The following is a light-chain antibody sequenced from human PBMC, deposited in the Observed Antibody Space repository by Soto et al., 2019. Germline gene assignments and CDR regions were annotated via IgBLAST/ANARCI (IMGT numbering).Light chain of an antibody. CDR2: LGS. CDR3: LQALQSPFT. V-gene: IGKV2-28*01. Sequence: DIVMTQSPLSLPVTPGEPASISCRSSQSLLHSNGYNYLDWYLQKPGQSPQLLIYLGSNRASGVHDRFSGRGSGTDFTLKISRVEADDVGVYYCLQALQSPFTVGPGTKVDIK. CDR1: QSLLHSNGYNY. J-gene: IGKJ3*01.